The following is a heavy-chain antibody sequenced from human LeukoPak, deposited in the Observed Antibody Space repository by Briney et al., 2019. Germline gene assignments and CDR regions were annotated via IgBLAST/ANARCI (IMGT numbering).Heavy chain of an antibody. J-gene: IGHJ6*03. CDR3: ATLNPGIAVADPVQIYYYMDV. Sequence: ASVKVSRKASGYTFTSYYMHWVRPAPAQGREWMGIINPSGGSTSYAQKFQGRVTMTREVTTSTVYMELSRLRSDDTAVYYWATLNPGIAVADPVQIYYYMDVWGKGTTVTVSS. CDR1: GYTFTSYY. CDR2: INPSGGST. D-gene: IGHD6-19*01. V-gene: IGHV1-46*01.